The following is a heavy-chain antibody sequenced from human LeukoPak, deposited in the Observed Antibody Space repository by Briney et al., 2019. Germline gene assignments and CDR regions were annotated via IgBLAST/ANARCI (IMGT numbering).Heavy chain of an antibody. V-gene: IGHV3-7*01. Sequence: GGSQRLSCAASGFTFSSYWLTWVRQAPGKGLEWVANIKEDGNEMYYVDSVKGRFTISRDNAKNSLFLQMHSLRVEDTAMYYCARDQRIFDIWGQGTMVTVSS. CDR1: GFTFSSYW. J-gene: IGHJ3*02. D-gene: IGHD6-25*01. CDR2: IKEDGNEM. CDR3: ARDQRIFDI.